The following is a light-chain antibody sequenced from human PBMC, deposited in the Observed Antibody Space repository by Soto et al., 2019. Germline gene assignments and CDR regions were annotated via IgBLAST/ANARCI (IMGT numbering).Light chain of an antibody. CDR2: GAS. CDR3: QQYNNWPYT. Sequence: EIVMTQSPATLSVSPGDRATLSCRASQSVSSNLAWYQQKPGQAPRLLIYGASTRATGIPARFSGSGAVTEFTLTISSLQSEDCAVYYCQQYNNWPYTFGQGTKLEIK. CDR1: QSVSSN. J-gene: IGKJ2*01. V-gene: IGKV3-15*01.